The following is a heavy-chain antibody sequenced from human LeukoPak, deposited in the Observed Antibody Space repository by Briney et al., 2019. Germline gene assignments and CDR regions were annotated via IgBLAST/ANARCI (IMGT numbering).Heavy chain of an antibody. CDR2: IYYSGST. J-gene: IGHJ4*02. CDR3: ARRRTILYYFDY. CDR1: GGSISSYY. D-gene: IGHD1-1*01. Sequence: SETLSLTCTVSGGSISSYYWSWIRQPPGKGLEWIGYIYYSGSTNYNPSLKSRVTISVDTSKNQSSLKLSSVTAADTAVYYCARRRTILYYFDYWGQGTLVTVSS. V-gene: IGHV4-59*08.